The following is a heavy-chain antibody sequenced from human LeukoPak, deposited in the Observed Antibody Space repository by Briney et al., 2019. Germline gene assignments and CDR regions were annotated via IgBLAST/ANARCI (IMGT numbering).Heavy chain of an antibody. D-gene: IGHD3-9*01. CDR2: INPNSGGT. CDR3: ARAEAYDILTGYR. V-gene: IGHV1-2*02. Sequence: ASVKVSCKASGYTFTGYYMHWVRQAPGQGLEWMGWINPNSGGTNYAQKFQGRVTMTRDTSISTAYMELSRLRSDDTAVYYCARAEAYDILTGYRWGQGTLVTVSS. CDR1: GYTFTGYY. J-gene: IGHJ4*02.